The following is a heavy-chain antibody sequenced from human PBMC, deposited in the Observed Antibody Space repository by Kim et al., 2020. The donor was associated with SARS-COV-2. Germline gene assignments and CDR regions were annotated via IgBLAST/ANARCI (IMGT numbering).Heavy chain of an antibody. CDR1: GGSFSGYY. V-gene: IGHV4-34*01. D-gene: IGHD2-2*01. CDR3: ARPMPRYCSSTSCPFDP. Sequence: SETLSLTCAVYGGSFSGYYWSWIRQPPGKGLEWIGEINHSGSTNYNPSLKRRVTISVDTSKNQFSLKLSSVTAADTAVYYCARPMPRYCSSTSCPFDPWG. CDR2: INHSGST. J-gene: IGHJ5*02.